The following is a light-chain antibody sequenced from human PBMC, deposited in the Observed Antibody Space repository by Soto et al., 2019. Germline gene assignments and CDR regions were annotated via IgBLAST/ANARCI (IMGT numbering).Light chain of an antibody. V-gene: IGLV3-1*01. CDR1: KLGDKY. CDR2: QDS. J-gene: IGLJ2*01. CDR3: QAWGSSTVV. Sequence: SSELTQPPSVSVSPGQTASITCSGDKLGDKYSCWYQQKPGQSPVLVIYQDSKRPSGIPERFSGSNSGNTATLTISGTQAMAEADYYCQAWGSSTVVFGGGTKLTVL.